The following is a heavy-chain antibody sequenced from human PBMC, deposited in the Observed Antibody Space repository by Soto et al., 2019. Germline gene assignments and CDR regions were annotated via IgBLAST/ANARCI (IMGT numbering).Heavy chain of an antibody. CDR2: IIPILGIA. V-gene: IGHV1-69*02. J-gene: IGHJ5*02. CDR1: GGTFSSYT. D-gene: IGHD6-6*01. Sequence: SVKVSCKASGGTFSSYTISWVRQAPGQGLEWMGRIIPILGIANYAQKFQGRVTITADKSTSTAYMELSSLRSEDTAVYYCARVYSSSSGGFDPWGQGTLVTVSS. CDR3: ARVYSSSSGGFDP.